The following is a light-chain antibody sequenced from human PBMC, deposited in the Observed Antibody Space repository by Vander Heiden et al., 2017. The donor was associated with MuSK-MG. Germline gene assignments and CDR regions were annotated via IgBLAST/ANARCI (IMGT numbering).Light chain of an antibody. CDR2: GAS. CDR1: QSVSSSY. V-gene: IGKV3-20*01. J-gene: IGKJ4*01. CDR3: QQYGTT. Sequence: EIVLTQSPGTLSLSPGERATLSCRASQSVSSSYLAWYQQKPGQAPRLLIYGASSRATGIPDRFSGSGSGTDFTLTISRLEPEDFAVYYGQQYGTTFGGGTKVEIK.